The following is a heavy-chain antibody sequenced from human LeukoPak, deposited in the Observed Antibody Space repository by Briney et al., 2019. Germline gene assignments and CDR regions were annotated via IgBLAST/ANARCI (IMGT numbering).Heavy chain of an antibody. Sequence: GGSLRLSCVASGFAFSGYTMNWVRQAPGKGLEWVSSLSSASSDIYYADSVRGRFTISRDNAINSLYLQMNGLRVEDTAIYYCASTGREGFNYWGQGTLVTVS. D-gene: IGHD5-24*01. J-gene: IGHJ4*02. CDR1: GFAFSGYT. CDR2: LSSASSDI. V-gene: IGHV3-21*01. CDR3: ASTGREGFNY.